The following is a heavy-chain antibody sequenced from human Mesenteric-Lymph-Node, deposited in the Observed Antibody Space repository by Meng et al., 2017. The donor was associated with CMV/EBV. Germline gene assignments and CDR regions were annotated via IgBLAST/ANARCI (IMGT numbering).Heavy chain of an antibody. CDR2: IFYSGST. V-gene: IGHV4-59*01. J-gene: IGHJ6*02. Sequence: SETLSLTCTVPGGSISTYYWNWIRQPPGKGLEWIGYIFYSGSTNYNPSLKSRVTISRDTSKNQFSLKLSSVTAADTAVYYCAREGSLEWFSHGMDVWGQGTTVTVSS. CDR3: AREGSLEWFSHGMDV. CDR1: GGSISTYY. D-gene: IGHD3-3*01.